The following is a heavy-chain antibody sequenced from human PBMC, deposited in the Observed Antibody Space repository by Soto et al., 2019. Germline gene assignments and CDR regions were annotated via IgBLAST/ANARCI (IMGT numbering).Heavy chain of an antibody. CDR1: GFTFNSYS. CDR3: ARPSSGGENWFDP. J-gene: IGHJ5*02. CDR2: ISSSSTTK. V-gene: IGHV3-48*02. Sequence: EVQLVESGGGLVQPGGSLRLSCAASGFTFNSYSMNWVRQAPGKGLEWVSYISSSSTTKYYTDSVKGRFTISRDNAKNSLYLQMNSLGDDDTAVYYCARPSSGGENWFDPWGQGTLVTVSS. D-gene: IGHD6-19*01.